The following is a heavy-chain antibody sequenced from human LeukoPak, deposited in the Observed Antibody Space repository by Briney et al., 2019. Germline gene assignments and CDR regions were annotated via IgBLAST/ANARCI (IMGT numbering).Heavy chain of an antibody. CDR2: ISYDGSNK. V-gene: IGHV3-30-3*01. Sequence: GGSLRLSCAASGFTFSSYAMHWVRQAPVKGLEWVAVISYDGSNKYYADSVKGRFTISRDNSKNTLYLQMNSLRAEDTAVYYCARVYSSSWYKPYYFDYWGQGTLVTVSS. CDR3: ARVYSSSWYKPYYFDY. D-gene: IGHD6-13*01. J-gene: IGHJ4*02. CDR1: GFTFSSYA.